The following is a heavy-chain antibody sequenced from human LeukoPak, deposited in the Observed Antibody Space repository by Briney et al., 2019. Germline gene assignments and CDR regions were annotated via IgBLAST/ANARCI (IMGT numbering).Heavy chain of an antibody. V-gene: IGHV1-69*01. J-gene: IGHJ1*01. CDR1: GGTFSSYA. CDR3: ASDDYGHYRGYFQH. Sequence: SVKVSCKASGGTFSSYAISWVRQAPGQGLEWMGGIIPIFGTANYAQKFQGRVAITADESTSTAYMELSSLRSEDTAVHYCASDDYGHYRGYFQHWGQGTLVTVSS. D-gene: IGHD4-17*01. CDR2: IIPIFGTA.